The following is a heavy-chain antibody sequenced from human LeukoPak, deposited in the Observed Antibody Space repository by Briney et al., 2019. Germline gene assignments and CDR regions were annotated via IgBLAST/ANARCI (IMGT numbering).Heavy chain of an antibody. CDR3: AREVYDSSGFYMGYYFDY. CDR1: GYTFTGYY. Sequence: GASVKVSCKASGYTFTGYYLHWVRQAPGQGLEWMGWINPNSGDTNYAQKFQGRVTVTRDTSISTAYMELSRLRSDDTAVYYCAREVYDSSGFYMGYYFDYWGRGALVTVSS. CDR2: INPNSGDT. V-gene: IGHV1-2*02. J-gene: IGHJ4*02. D-gene: IGHD3-22*01.